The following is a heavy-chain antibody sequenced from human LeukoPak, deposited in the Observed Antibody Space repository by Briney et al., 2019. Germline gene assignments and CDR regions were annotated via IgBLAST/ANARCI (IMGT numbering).Heavy chain of an antibody. CDR3: ARERWSSGWYPSYYYYYGMDV. Sequence: GGSLRLSCAASGFTFSSYWMSWVRQAPRKGLEWVANIKQDGSEKYYVDSVKGRFTISRDNAKNSLYLQMNSLRAEDTAVYYCARERWSSGWYPSYYYYYGMDVWGQGTTVTVSS. CDR1: GFTFSSYW. V-gene: IGHV3-7*03. D-gene: IGHD6-19*01. CDR2: IKQDGSEK. J-gene: IGHJ6*02.